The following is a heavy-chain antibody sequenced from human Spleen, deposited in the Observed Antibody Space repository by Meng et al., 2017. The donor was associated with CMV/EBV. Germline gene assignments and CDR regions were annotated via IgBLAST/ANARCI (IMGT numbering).Heavy chain of an antibody. D-gene: IGHD6-13*01. J-gene: IGHJ4*02. CDR2: ILKDGSDK. Sequence: VQRVESGGGVVQPGGSLRLSCAVSGFMFSDYGMHWVRQAPGKAPEWVAFILKDGSDKFYRDSVKGRFTISRDPGKNTLYLQMDSLRPEDTAIYYCVRDGDSSNWPLDYWGQGTLVTVSS. CDR1: GFMFSDYG. CDR3: VRDGDSSNWPLDY. V-gene: IGHV3-30*03.